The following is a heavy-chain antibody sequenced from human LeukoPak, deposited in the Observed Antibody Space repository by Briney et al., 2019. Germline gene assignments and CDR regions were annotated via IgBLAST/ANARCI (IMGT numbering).Heavy chain of an antibody. CDR1: GFTFSSYS. CDR2: IQYDGSNK. D-gene: IGHD6-13*01. Sequence: GGSLRLSCAASGFTFSSYSMNWVRQAPGKGLEWVAFIQYDGSNKYYADSVKGRFTISRDNSKNTLYLQMNSLRAEDTAVYYCATTLAAAGYYYYYMDVWGKGTTVTISS. CDR3: ATTLAAAGYYYYYMDV. J-gene: IGHJ6*03. V-gene: IGHV3-30*02.